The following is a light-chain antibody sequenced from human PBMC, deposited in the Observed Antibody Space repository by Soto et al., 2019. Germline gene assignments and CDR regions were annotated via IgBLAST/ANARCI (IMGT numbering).Light chain of an antibody. J-gene: IGLJ1*01. V-gene: IGLV2-14*01. CDR3: KSYTTSNTYV. CDR2: DVT. CDR1: SNDVGSYNY. Sequence: QSALPQPASVSGSPGQSIAISCTGTSNDVGSYNYVSWYQQHPGKAPKLMIYDVTNRPSGVSDRFSGSKSGNTASLTISGLQAEDEADYYCKSYTTSNTYVFGSGTKVTVL.